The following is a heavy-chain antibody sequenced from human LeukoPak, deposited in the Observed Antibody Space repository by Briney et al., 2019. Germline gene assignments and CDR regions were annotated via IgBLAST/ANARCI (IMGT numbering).Heavy chain of an antibody. J-gene: IGHJ3*02. CDR3: ARGPQPYCSSTSCFERDDAFDI. Sequence: GGSLRLSCAASGFTFSSYWMSWVRQAPGKGLEWVANIKQDGSEKYYVDSVQGRFTISRDNAKNSLYLQMNSLRAEDTAVYYCARGPQPYCSSTSCFERDDAFDIWGQGTMVTVSS. CDR1: GFTFSSYW. V-gene: IGHV3-7*03. D-gene: IGHD2-2*01. CDR2: IKQDGSEK.